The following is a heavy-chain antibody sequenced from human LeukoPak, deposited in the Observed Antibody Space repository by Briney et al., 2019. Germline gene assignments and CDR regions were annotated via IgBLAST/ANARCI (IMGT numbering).Heavy chain of an antibody. Sequence: GASVKVSYKASGYTFTGYYMHWVRQAPGQGLEWMGWINPNSGGTNYAQKFQGRVTMTRDTSISTAYMELSRLRSDDTAVYYCARLSDIVVVVAATAFDIWGQGTMVTVSS. CDR1: GYTFTGYY. D-gene: IGHD2-15*01. V-gene: IGHV1-2*02. J-gene: IGHJ3*02. CDR2: INPNSGGT. CDR3: ARLSDIVVVVAATAFDI.